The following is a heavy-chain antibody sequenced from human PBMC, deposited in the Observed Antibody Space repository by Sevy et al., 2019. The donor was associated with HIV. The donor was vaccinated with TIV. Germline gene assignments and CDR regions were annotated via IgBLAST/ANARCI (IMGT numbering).Heavy chain of an antibody. CDR3: ASEESQWEVPTTTNAFDI. CDR1: GFTVSSNY. J-gene: IGHJ3*02. V-gene: IGHV3-53*01. Sequence: GGSLRLSCAASGFTVSSNYMSWVRQAPGKGLEWVSVIYSGGSTYYADSVKGRFTISRDNSKNTLYLQMNSLRAEDTAVYYCASEESQWEVPTTTNAFDIWGQGTMVTVSS. D-gene: IGHD1-26*01. CDR2: IYSGGST.